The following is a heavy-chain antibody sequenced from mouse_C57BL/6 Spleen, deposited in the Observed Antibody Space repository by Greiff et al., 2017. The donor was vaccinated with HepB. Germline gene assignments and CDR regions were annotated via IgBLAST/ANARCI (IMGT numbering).Heavy chain of an antibody. V-gene: IGHV1-64*01. J-gene: IGHJ2*01. CDR2: IHPNSGST. Sequence: VQLQQPGAELVKPGASVKLSCKASGYTFTSYWMHWVKQRPGQGLEWIGMIHPNSGSTNYNEKFNSKATLTIDKSSSTPYMQISSLTSEDSAVYYCAKDERFPYYFDYWGQGTTLTGSS. CDR3: AKDERFPYYFDY. CDR1: GYTFTSYW.